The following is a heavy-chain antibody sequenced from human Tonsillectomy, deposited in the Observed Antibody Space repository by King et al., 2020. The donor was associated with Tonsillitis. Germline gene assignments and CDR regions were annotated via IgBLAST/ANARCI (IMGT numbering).Heavy chain of an antibody. Sequence: VQLVESGGGVVQPGRSLRLSCAASGFTFSSYGMHWVRQAPGKGLEWVAVIWYDGSNKFYVDSVKGRFTISRDNSKNTLYLQMNGLRAEDTALYYCARESLKGSSWLYFDLWGRGTLLTVSS. V-gene: IGHV3-33*01. D-gene: IGHD6-13*01. CDR3: ARESLKGSSWLYFDL. CDR2: IWYDGSNK. J-gene: IGHJ2*01. CDR1: GFTFSSYG.